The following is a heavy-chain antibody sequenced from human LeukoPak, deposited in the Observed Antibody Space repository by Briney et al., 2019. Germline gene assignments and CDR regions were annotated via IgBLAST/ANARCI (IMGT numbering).Heavy chain of an antibody. CDR3: AREPIRYMDV. V-gene: IGHV4-39*02. J-gene: IGHJ6*03. Sequence: SETLSLTCTVSGGSISSSSYYWGWIRQPPGKGLVWIGSIYYSGSTYYNPSLKSRVTISVDTSKNQFSLKLSSVTAADTAVYYCAREPIRYMDVWGKGTTVTVSS. CDR2: IYYSGST. D-gene: IGHD1-14*01. CDR1: GGSISSSSYY.